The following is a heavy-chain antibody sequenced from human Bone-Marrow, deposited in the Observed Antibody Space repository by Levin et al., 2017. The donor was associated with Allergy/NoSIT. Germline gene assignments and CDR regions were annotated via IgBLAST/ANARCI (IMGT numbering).Heavy chain of an antibody. D-gene: IGHD6-13*01. V-gene: IGHV1-2*06. J-gene: IGHJ4*02. CDR3: VRDEGIAIH. CDR2: INPNSGDT. Sequence: ASVKVSCKASGYTFTGYYIHWVRQAPGQGLEWMGRINPNSGDTKFEQKFQGRVTVTRDTSISTVYMELSRLTSDDTAVYYCVRDEGIAIHWGQGTLVIVSS. CDR1: GYTFTGYY.